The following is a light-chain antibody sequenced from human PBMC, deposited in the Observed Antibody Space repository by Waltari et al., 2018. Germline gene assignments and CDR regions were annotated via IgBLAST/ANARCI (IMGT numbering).Light chain of an antibody. CDR1: SSNIGSNY. Sequence: QSVLTQPSSASGTPGQRVTISCSGSSSNIGSNYVYWYQQLPGTAPKLLIHTDNQRPSGVPDRFSASKSGASASLAISGLRSDDEADYYWAAWDDSLTGRVFGGGTKLTVL. CDR3: AAWDDSLTGRV. V-gene: IGLV1-47*01. J-gene: IGLJ3*02. CDR2: TDN.